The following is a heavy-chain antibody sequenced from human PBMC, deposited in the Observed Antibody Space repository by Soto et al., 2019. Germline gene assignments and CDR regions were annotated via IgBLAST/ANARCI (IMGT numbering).Heavy chain of an antibody. CDR2: ISSSSSTI. Sequence: PGGSLRLSCAASGFTFSSYSMNWVRQAPGKGLEWVSYISSSSSTIYYADSVKGRFTISRDNAKNSLYLQMNSLRDEDMAVYYCASFLQWELLGIDYWGQGTLVTVSS. CDR3: ASFLQWELLGIDY. CDR1: GFTFSSYS. V-gene: IGHV3-48*02. J-gene: IGHJ4*02. D-gene: IGHD1-26*01.